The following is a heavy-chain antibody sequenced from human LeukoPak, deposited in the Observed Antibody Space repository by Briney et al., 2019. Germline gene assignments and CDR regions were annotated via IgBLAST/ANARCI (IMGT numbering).Heavy chain of an antibody. Sequence: GGSLRLSCAASGFTFTNARMSWVRQTPGKGLEWVGQIKSKTDGGTTDYAAPVEGRFTISRDESKNTLYLQMNSLKTEDTAVYNLTRHVWGIYRWLNYWGQGTLVTVSS. V-gene: IGHV3-15*01. J-gene: IGHJ4*02. D-gene: IGHD3-16*02. CDR3: TRHVWGIYRWLNY. CDR1: GFTFTNAR. CDR2: IKSKTDGGTT.